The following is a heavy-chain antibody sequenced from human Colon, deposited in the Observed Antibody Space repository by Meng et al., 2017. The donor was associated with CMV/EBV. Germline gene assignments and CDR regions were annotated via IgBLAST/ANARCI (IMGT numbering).Heavy chain of an antibody. Sequence: GESLKISCAASGFTFSSYSMNWVRQTPGKGLEWVSSISSTSHYMYYADSVKGRFTISRDNTNNSLYLQMSSLRADDTAVYYCARDPSLITISGVVTYGMDVWGPGTTVTVSS. CDR3: ARDPSLITISGVVTYGMDV. D-gene: IGHD3-3*01. CDR2: ISSTSHYM. J-gene: IGHJ6*02. V-gene: IGHV3-21*06. CDR1: GFTFSSYS.